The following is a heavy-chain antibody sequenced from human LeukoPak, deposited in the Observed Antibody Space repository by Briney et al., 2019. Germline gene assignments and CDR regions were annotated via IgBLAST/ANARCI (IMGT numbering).Heavy chain of an antibody. Sequence: AAPVKVSCKASGGTFSRFTISWVRQAPGQGFEWMGGITPIFGTANFAQKFQGRVSITADESTSTAFMELSSLRSEDTAVYYCAREWGLESSGYYYAYWGQGTLVTVSS. D-gene: IGHD3-22*01. CDR3: AREWGLESSGYYYAY. J-gene: IGHJ4*02. V-gene: IGHV1-69*13. CDR2: ITPIFGTA. CDR1: GGTFSRFT.